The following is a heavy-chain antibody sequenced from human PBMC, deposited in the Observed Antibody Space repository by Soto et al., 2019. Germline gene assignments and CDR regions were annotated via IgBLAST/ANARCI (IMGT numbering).Heavy chain of an antibody. Sequence: ASVKVSCKASRGTFSSYAISWVRQAPGQGLEWMGGIIPIFGTANYAQKFQGRVTITADESTSTAYMELSSLRSEDTAVYYCARDPGYYGSGSYSQGAFDIWGQGTMVTVSS. CDR3: ARDPGYYGSGSYSQGAFDI. D-gene: IGHD3-10*01. V-gene: IGHV1-69*13. CDR2: IIPIFGTA. CDR1: RGTFSSYA. J-gene: IGHJ3*02.